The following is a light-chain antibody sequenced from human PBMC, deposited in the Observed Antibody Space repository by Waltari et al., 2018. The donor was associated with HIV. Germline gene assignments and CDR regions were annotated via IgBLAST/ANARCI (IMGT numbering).Light chain of an antibody. V-gene: IGLV1-40*01. Sequence: QSVLTQPPSVSGAPGQRVTISCTGRSSNIGAGYDVHWYQQLPGTAPKLLIYDNINRPSGVPDRFSGSKSGTSASLAINDLRSEDEAEYHCAAWDDSLSGWVFGGGTNLTVL. CDR2: DNI. J-gene: IGLJ3*02. CDR3: AAWDDSLSGWV. CDR1: SSNIGAGYD.